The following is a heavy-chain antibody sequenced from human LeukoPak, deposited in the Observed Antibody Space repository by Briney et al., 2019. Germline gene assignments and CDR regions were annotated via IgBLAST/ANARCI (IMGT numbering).Heavy chain of an antibody. D-gene: IGHD3-22*01. Sequence: GGSLRLSCAASRFTFSSYAMSWVRQAPGKGLEWVSAISGSGGSTYYADSVKGRFTISRDNSKNTLYLQMNSLRAEDTAVYYCAKDGGQYYDSSCRSFDYGGHGTLVTVSS. CDR2: ISGSGGST. V-gene: IGHV3-23*01. CDR3: AKDGGQYYDSSCRSFDY. J-gene: IGHJ4*01. CDR1: RFTFSSYA.